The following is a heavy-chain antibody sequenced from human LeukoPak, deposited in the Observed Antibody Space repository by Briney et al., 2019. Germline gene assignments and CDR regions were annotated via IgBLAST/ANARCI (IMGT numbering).Heavy chain of an antibody. CDR2: IRSKAYGGTT. CDR1: GFTFGDYA. Sequence: GRSLRLSCTASGFTFGDYAMSWVRQAPGKGLEWVGFIRSKAYGGTTEYAASVKGRFTISRDDSKSIAYLQMNSLKTEDTAVYYCTRMQGSTTGYDGYWGQGTLVTVSS. V-gene: IGHV3-49*04. J-gene: IGHJ4*02. CDR3: TRMQGSTTGYDGY. D-gene: IGHD1-1*01.